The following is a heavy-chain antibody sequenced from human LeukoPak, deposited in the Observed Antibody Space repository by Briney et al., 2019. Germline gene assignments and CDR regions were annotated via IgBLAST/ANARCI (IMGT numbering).Heavy chain of an antibody. J-gene: IGHJ4*02. V-gene: IGHV4-34*01. CDR1: GGSFSGYY. D-gene: IGHD3-16*02. CDR3: ARRSYPRKYYFDC. Sequence: SETLSLTCAVYGGSFSGYYWSWIRQPPGKGLEWIGEINHSGSTNYNPSLKSRVTISVDTSKNQFSLKLSSVTAADTAVYYCARRSYPRKYYFDCWGQGTLVTVSS. CDR2: INHSGST.